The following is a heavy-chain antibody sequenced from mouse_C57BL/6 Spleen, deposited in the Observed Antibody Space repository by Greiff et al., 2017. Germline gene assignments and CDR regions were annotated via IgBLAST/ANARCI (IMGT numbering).Heavy chain of an antibody. Sequence: VQLQQPGAELVSPGSSAKLSCKASGHTFTSYWMHLVKQRPIQGLEWIGNIDPSDSETHYNQKFKDKATLTVDKSSSTAYMQLRSLTSEYSAVYYCARSPAQPFYAMYDWGQGASGTVSS. D-gene: IGHD3-2*02. CDR3: ARSPAQPFYAMYD. V-gene: IGHV1-52*01. CDR1: GHTFTSYW. J-gene: IGHJ4*01. CDR2: IDPSDSET.